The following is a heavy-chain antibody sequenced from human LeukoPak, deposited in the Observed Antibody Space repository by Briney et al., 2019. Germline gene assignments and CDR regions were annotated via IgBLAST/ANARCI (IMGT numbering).Heavy chain of an antibody. CDR3: ARDAPLGDYFDY. J-gene: IGHJ4*02. CDR2: ISYDGSNK. CDR1: GFTFSSYA. V-gene: IGHV3-30*01. Sequence: GGSLRPSCAASGFTFSSYAMHWVRQAPGKGLEWVAVISYDGSNKYYADSVKGRFTISRDNSKNTLYLQMNSLRAEDTAVYYCARDAPLGDYFDYWGQGTLVTVSS.